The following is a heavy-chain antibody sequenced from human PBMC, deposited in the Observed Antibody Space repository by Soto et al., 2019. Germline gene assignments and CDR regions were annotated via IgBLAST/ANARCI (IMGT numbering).Heavy chain of an antibody. CDR3: TRALSGSYDS. V-gene: IGHV6-1*01. CDR2: TYYRSKWST. J-gene: IGHJ5*01. Sequence: XQSLSLTFDISGDSVSSKIAAWNWIRQSPSRGLEWLGRTYYRSKWSTDYAVSVKSRITINPDTSKNQFSLQLNSVTPEDTAVYYSTRALSGSYDSWGQGTLVTASS. D-gene: IGHD1-26*01. CDR1: GDSVSSKIAA.